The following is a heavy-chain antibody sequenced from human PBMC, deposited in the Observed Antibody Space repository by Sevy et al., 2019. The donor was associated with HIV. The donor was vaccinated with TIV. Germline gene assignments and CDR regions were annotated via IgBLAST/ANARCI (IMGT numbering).Heavy chain of an antibody. V-gene: IGHV3-53*01. Sequence: GGSLRLSCAASGFTVSSNYMSWVRQAPGKGLEWVSVIYSGGSTYYADSVKGRFTISRENSKNTLYLQMNGLRAEDTAVYYCARVLFGGWGRLRHFDYWGQGTLVTVSS. D-gene: IGHD3-10*02. CDR3: ARVLFGGWGRLRHFDY. J-gene: IGHJ4*02. CDR1: GFTVSSNY. CDR2: IYSGGST.